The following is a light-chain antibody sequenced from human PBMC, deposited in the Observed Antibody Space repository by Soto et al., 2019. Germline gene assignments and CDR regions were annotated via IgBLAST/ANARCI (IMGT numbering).Light chain of an antibody. CDR2: DVS. V-gene: IGKV1-5*01. CDR1: QSIGRW. CDR3: LQYDSRYT. J-gene: IGKJ2*01. Sequence: DIQMTQSPSTLSASVGDRVTITCRASQSIGRWLAWYQQKPGKASRLLIYDVSSLESGVPSRFSGSGSGTEFTLTISSLQPDDFATYYCLQYDSRYTFGQGTKVEIK.